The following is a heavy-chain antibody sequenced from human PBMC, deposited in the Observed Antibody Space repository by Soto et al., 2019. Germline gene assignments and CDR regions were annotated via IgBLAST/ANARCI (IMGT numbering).Heavy chain of an antibody. J-gene: IGHJ4*02. V-gene: IGHV3-30-3*01. CDR2: ISYDGSNK. CDR3: ARDITSVVVVTDTRGPFDY. CDR1: GFTFSSYA. D-gene: IGHD2-21*02. Sequence: GGSLRLSCAASGFTFSSYAMHWVRQAPGKGLEWVAVISYDGSNKYYADSVKGRFTISRDNSKNTLYLQMNSLRAEDTAVYYCARDITSVVVVTDTRGPFDYWGQGTLVTVSS.